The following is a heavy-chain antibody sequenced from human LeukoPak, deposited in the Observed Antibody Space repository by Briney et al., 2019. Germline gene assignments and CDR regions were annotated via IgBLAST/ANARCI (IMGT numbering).Heavy chain of an antibody. CDR3: ATRGY. J-gene: IGHJ4*02. CDR1: GGTSSGDY. V-gene: IGHV4-59*08. Sequence: SETLSLTCTASGGTSSGDYWQWIRQPPGKGLEWIGYIYNSGSNNYNPSIKSRVTISIDTSKNQFSLKLTSVTAADTAVYYCATRGYWGQGTLVTVSS. CDR2: IYNSGSN. D-gene: IGHD3-10*01.